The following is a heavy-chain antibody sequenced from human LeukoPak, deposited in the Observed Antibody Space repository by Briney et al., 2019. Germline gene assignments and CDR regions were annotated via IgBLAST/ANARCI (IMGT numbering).Heavy chain of an antibody. Sequence: PGGSLRLSCAASGFTFGSYAMSWVRQAPGKGLEWVSAISGSGGSTYYADSVKGRFTISRDNSKTTLSLQMNSLRAEDTAVYYCAKAGPGYYDIYWGQGTLVTVSS. V-gene: IGHV3-23*01. CDR3: AKAGPGYYDIY. CDR1: GFTFGSYA. D-gene: IGHD3-22*01. CDR2: ISGSGGST. J-gene: IGHJ4*02.